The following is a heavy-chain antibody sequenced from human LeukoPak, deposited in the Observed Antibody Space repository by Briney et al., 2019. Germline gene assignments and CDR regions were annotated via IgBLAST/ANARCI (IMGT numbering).Heavy chain of an antibody. J-gene: IGHJ4*02. CDR2: INPGGSSI. D-gene: IGHD1-14*01. CDR1: GFTFSSYW. V-gene: IGHV3-74*01. Sequence: GRSLRLSCAASGFTFSSYWMHWVRQVPGKGLVWVARINPGGSSITYADSVKGRFTISRDNTKNTLYLQMDSLRAEDTGVYYCARSNQADDYWCQGTLVTVSS. CDR3: ARSNQADDY.